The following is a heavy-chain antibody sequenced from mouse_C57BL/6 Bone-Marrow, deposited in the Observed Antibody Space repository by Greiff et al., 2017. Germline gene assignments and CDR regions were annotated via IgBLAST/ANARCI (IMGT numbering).Heavy chain of an antibody. Sequence: EVQVVESGGDLVKPGGSLKLSCAASGFTFSSYGMSWVRQTPDKRLEWVATISSGGSYTYYPDSVKGRFTISRDNAKNTLYLQISSLKSEDTAMYYCARLYYWGQGTTLTVSS. V-gene: IGHV5-6*01. CDR2: ISSGGSYT. J-gene: IGHJ2*01. CDR3: ARLYY. CDR1: GFTFSSYG.